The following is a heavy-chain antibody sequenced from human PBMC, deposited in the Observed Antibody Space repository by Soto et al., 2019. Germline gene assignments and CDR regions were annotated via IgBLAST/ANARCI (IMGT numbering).Heavy chain of an antibody. D-gene: IGHD5-18*01. Sequence: QVQLVESGGGVVQPGRSLRLSCAASEFTFSSYAMHWVRQAPGKGLDWVALISYDGSNKHYADSVKGRFTISRDNSKNTVYLQMNSLRAEDTAVYHCAKARGHTYGYPMDYWGQGTLVTVSS. CDR1: EFTFSSYA. CDR2: ISYDGSNK. CDR3: AKARGHTYGYPMDY. J-gene: IGHJ4*02. V-gene: IGHV3-30-3*01.